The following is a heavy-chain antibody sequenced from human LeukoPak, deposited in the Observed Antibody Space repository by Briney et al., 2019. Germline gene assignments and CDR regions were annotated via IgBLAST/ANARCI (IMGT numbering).Heavy chain of an antibody. CDR2: IYYSGNT. CDR3: ARVGDGSGILFDY. V-gene: IGHV4-31*03. J-gene: IGHJ4*02. D-gene: IGHD3-10*01. CDR1: GGSISTRGYY. Sequence: KASETLSLTCTVSGGSISTRGYYWSWVRQHPGKGLEWIGYIYYSGNTYYNPSLKSRVAISIDTSKNQFSLKLSSVTAADTAVYYCARVGDGSGILFDYWGQGTLVTVSS.